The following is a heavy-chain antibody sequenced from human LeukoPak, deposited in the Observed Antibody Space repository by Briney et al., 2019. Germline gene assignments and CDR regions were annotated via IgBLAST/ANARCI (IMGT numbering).Heavy chain of an antibody. D-gene: IGHD5-12*01. Sequence: SETLSLTCTVSGGSISSSSYYWGWIRQPPGKGLEWIGSIYYSGSTYYNPSLKSRVTISVDTSKNQFSLKLSSVTAADTAVYYCARGLRDSGYDSPFDYWGQGTLVTVSS. CDR2: IYYSGST. J-gene: IGHJ4*02. CDR1: GGSISSSSYY. V-gene: IGHV4-39*07. CDR3: ARGLRDSGYDSPFDY.